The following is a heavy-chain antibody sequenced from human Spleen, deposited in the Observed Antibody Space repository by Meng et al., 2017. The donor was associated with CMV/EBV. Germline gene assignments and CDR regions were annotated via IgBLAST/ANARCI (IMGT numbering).Heavy chain of an antibody. Sequence: GESLKISCAASGFTFSRYDMSWVRQGPGNGLEWVSLITGRGSSTYYVDSVKVRFNISRDNSKNTLYLKMNSLRVEYTAVYYCVKDFPGDCYPLCYFFSHGMDVWGQGTTVTVSS. CDR1: GFTFSRYD. J-gene: IGHJ6*02. CDR3: VKDFPGDCYPLCYFFSHGMDV. V-gene: IGHV3-23*01. CDR2: ITGRGSST. D-gene: IGHD2-21*01.